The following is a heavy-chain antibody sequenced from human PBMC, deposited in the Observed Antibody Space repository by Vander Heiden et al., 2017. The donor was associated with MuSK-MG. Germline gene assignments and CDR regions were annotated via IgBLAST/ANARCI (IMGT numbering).Heavy chain of an antibody. D-gene: IGHD3-9*01. CDR2: IIPIFGTA. V-gene: IGHV1-69*06. Sequence: QVQLVQSGAEVTKPGSSVKVSCKASGGIFSIYSINWVRQAPGQGLEWMGGIIPIFGTANYAQKFQGRVTITADKSTSTAYMDFSSLRSEDTAVYYCARAPGYFEEDWGQGTLVTVSS. CDR3: ARAPGYFEED. CDR1: GGIFSIYS. J-gene: IGHJ4*02.